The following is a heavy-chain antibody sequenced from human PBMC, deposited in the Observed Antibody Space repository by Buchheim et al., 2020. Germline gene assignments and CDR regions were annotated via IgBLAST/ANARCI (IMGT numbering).Heavy chain of an antibody. CDR1: GGSISSSSYY. CDR3: ARHAFSRLWFGEGPGPRWFDP. Sequence: QLQLQESGPGLVKPSETLSLTCTVSGGSISSSSYYWGWIRQPPGKGLEWIGSIYYSGSTYYNPSLKSRVTISVDTSKNQFSLKLSSVTAADTAVYYCARHAFSRLWFGEGPGPRWFDPWGQGTL. D-gene: IGHD3-10*01. J-gene: IGHJ5*02. V-gene: IGHV4-39*01. CDR2: IYYSGST.